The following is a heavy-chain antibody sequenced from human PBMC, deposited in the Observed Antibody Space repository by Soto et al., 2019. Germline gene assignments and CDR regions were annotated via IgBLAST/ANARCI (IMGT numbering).Heavy chain of an antibody. Sequence: GGSLRLSCAASGFTSSSYSMNWVRQAPGKGLEWVSSISSSSSYIYYADSVKGRFTISRDNAKNSLYLQMNSLRAEDTAVYYCARDSTQDGLFDYWGQGTLVTVSS. CDR2: ISSSSSYI. CDR1: GFTSSSYS. J-gene: IGHJ4*02. V-gene: IGHV3-21*01. D-gene: IGHD2-15*01. CDR3: ARDSTQDGLFDY.